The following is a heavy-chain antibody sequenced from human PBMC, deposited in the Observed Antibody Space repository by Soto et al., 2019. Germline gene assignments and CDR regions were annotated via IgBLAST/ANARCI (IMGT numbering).Heavy chain of an antibody. CDR3: ARDGGFYYGMDV. CDR2: IYYSGST. D-gene: IGHD3-3*01. J-gene: IGHJ6*02. Sequence: PSETLSLTCTVSGGSISSYYWSWIRQPPGKGLEWIASIYYSGSTYYNPSLKSRVTIFVDTSKNQFSLKLSSVTAADTALYYCARDGGFYYGMDVWGQGTTVTVSS. CDR1: GGSISSYY. V-gene: IGHV4-59*04.